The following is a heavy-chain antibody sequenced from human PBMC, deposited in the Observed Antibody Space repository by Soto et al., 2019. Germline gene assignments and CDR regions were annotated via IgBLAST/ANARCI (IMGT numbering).Heavy chain of an antibody. D-gene: IGHD6-19*01. J-gene: IGHJ3*01. Sequence: EVQLVESGGGLVQPGGSLRLSCAASGLSVSSKSMSWVRQPPGKGLEWVSVIYSGGNTYYSDYVKGRFTISRDNSKNTMWLQMNSLRGEDTAVYYCARGGSVNAFDVWGQGTLVTVSS. CDR2: IYSGGNT. V-gene: IGHV3-66*01. CDR3: ARGGSVNAFDV. CDR1: GLSVSSKS.